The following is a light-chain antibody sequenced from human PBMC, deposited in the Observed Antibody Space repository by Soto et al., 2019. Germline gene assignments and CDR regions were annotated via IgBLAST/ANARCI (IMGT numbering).Light chain of an antibody. V-gene: IGKV1-39*01. Sequence: DIQMTQSPSSLSASVRDRVTITCRASQTISSYLNWYQQKPGKAPNLLIYAASTLQSGVPSRFSGSGSGTDFTLTISSLQPEDFATYYCQQSYSFPFTFGGGTKVEVK. CDR2: AAS. CDR3: QQSYSFPFT. CDR1: QTISSY. J-gene: IGKJ4*01.